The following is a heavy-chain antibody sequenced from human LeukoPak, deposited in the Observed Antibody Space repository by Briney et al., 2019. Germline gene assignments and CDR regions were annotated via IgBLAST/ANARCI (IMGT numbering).Heavy chain of an antibody. V-gene: IGHV4-59*01. CDR1: GGSISSYY. Sequence: SETLSLTCTVSGGSISSYYWSWIRQPAGKGLEWIGYIYYTGSTNYNPSLKNRVTISLDTSKNQLSLRLSSVTTADTAVYYCARDGSTTGWYSGDYWGQGILVTVSS. D-gene: IGHD6-19*01. CDR2: IYYTGST. J-gene: IGHJ4*02. CDR3: ARDGSTTGWYSGDY.